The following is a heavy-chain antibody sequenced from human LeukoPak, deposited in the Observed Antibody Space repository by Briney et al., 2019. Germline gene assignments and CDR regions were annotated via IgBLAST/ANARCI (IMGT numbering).Heavy chain of an antibody. CDR2: YYYGGDS. Sequence: SKTLPLTSTASGDSITLSNYYWCWIRPPPGKGLDWMWSYYYGGDSFYIPSLKSHVTISVDKSKILFSLKLSSVTAADTAVYCCVGLGNGRTFDSWGQGTLVSVFS. D-gene: IGHD2-8*01. J-gene: IGHJ4*02. CDR3: VGLGNGRTFDS. CDR1: GDSITLSNYY. V-gene: IGHV4-39*07.